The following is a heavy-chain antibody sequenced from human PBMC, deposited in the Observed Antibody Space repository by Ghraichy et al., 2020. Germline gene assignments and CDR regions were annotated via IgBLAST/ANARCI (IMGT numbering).Heavy chain of an antibody. V-gene: IGHV4-59*01. CDR3: ARVQMVNYYDSGGYYYYFDY. D-gene: IGHD3-22*01. Sequence: SQTLSLTCTVSGGSISSYYWSWIRQPPGKGLEWIGYIYYSGSTNYNPSLKSRVTISVDTSKNQFSLKLSAVTAADTAVYYCARVQMVNYYDSGGYYYYFDYWGQGTLVTVSS. CDR2: IYYSGST. CDR1: GGSISSYY. J-gene: IGHJ4*02.